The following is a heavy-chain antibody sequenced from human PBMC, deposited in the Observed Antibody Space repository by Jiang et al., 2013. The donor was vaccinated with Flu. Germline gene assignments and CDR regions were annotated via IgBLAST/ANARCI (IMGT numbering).Heavy chain of an antibody. V-gene: IGHV3-23*01. D-gene: IGHD6-13*01. J-gene: IGHJ4*02. CDR3: AKEKVIIAEKTYYYFDY. Sequence: QLLESGGGLVQPGGSLRLSCAASGFTFSSYAMSWVRQAPGKGLEWVSAISGSGGSTYYADSVKGRFTMSRDNSKNTLYLQMNSLRAEDTAVYYCAKEKVIIAEKTYYYFDYWGQGTLVTVSS. CDR1: GFTFSSYA. CDR2: ISGSGGST.